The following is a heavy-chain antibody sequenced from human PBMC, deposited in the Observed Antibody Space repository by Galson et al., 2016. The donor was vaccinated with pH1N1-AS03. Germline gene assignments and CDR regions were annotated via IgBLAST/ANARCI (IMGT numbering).Heavy chain of an antibody. CDR2: IYPGDSET. CDR3: ARHRLSVTHSFSTRGIDV. Sequence: QSGAEVKKSGESLRISCKGSGYSFADYWIGWVRQRHGKGLEWMGIIYPGDSETKYIPSFQGQVTISADKSISTAYLQWSTLKASDTAMYYCARHRLSVTHSFSTRGIDVWGKGTTVTVSS. CDR1: GYSFADYW. J-gene: IGHJ6*04. D-gene: IGHD5/OR15-5a*01. V-gene: IGHV5-51*01.